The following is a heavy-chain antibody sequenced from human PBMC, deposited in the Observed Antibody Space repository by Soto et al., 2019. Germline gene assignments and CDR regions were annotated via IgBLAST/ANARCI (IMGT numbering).Heavy chain of an antibody. Sequence: ASVKVSCKASGGTFSSYAISWVRQAPGQGLEWMGGIIPIFGTANYAQKFQGRVTITADESTSTAYMELSSLRSEDTAVYYCARGYCSGGSCYSVGAYYYYGMDVWGQGTTVTVSS. CDR2: IIPIFGTA. D-gene: IGHD2-15*01. J-gene: IGHJ6*02. CDR3: ARGYCSGGSCYSVGAYYYYGMDV. CDR1: GGTFSSYA. V-gene: IGHV1-69*13.